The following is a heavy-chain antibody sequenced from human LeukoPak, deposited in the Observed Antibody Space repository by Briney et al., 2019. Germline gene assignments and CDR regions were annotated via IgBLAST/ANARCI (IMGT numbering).Heavy chain of an antibody. V-gene: IGHV4-39*01. CDR2: MYYSGGT. Sequence: PSETLSLTCTVSGGSISSSSYFWGWIRQPPGKGLEWIGSMYYSGGTYYNPSLKSRVTISVDTSKNQFSLKLSSVTAADTAVYYCAKSDYFDSWGQGTLVTVSS. CDR1: GGSISSSSYF. CDR3: AKSDYFDS. J-gene: IGHJ4*02.